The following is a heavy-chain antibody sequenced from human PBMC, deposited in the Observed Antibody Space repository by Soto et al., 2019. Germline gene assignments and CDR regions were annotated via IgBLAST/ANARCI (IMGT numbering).Heavy chain of an antibody. J-gene: IGHJ6*02. CDR1: GFTFSNYW. V-gene: IGHV3-7*01. CDR3: ARRASAGRGWDV. D-gene: IGHD6-13*01. CDR2: IKQDGSEK. Sequence: EVQLVESGGGLVQPGGSLRLSCADFGFTFSNYWMSWVRQAPVKGLEWVGNIKQDGSEKNYVDSVKGRFTISRDKAKDSLFLEMNRPGAEDTAVYYCARRASAGRGWDVWGQGTTVVVSS.